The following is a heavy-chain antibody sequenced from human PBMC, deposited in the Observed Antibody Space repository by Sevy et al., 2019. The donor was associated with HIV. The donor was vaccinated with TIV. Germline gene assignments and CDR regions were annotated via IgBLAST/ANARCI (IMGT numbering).Heavy chain of an antibody. CDR2: IKQDGSEI. CDR3: ARERGISFIVGATTGAFDI. V-gene: IGHV3-7*01. Sequence: GGSLRLSCAASGFTFSSNWMSWVRQAPGKGLEWVANIKQDGSEIYYVDSVKGRFNISRDNAKNSLYLQMSGLRAEDTAVYYCARERGISFIVGATTGAFDIWGQGTMVTVSS. J-gene: IGHJ3*02. D-gene: IGHD1-26*01. CDR1: GFTFSSNW.